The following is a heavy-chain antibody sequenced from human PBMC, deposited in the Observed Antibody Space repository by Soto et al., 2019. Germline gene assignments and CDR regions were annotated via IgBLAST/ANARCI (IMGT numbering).Heavy chain of an antibody. CDR1: GGSISSGGYY. J-gene: IGHJ6*02. V-gene: IGHV4-31*03. CDR3: ARDSAPPDLVGMDV. CDR2: IYYSGST. Sequence: QVQLQESGPGLVKPSQTLSLTCTVSGGSISSGGYYWSWIRQHPGKGLEWIGYIYYSGSTYYNPSLKSRITISVDTSKNQFSLKLSSVTAADTAVYYCARDSAPPDLVGMDVWGQGTTVTVSS.